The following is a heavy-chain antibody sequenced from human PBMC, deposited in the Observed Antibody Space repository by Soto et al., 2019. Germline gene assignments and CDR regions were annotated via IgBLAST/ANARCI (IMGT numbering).Heavy chain of an antibody. J-gene: IGHJ4*02. CDR3: ARVVISGSYLDY. Sequence: ASVKVSCKASGDTFTRYDINWVRQATGQGLEWMGWMNPNSGNTGYAQKFQGRVTMTRNTSISTAYMELSSLRAEDTAVYYCARVVISGSYLDYWGQGTLVTVSS. V-gene: IGHV1-8*01. CDR2: MNPNSGNT. D-gene: IGHD1-26*01. CDR1: GDTFTRYD.